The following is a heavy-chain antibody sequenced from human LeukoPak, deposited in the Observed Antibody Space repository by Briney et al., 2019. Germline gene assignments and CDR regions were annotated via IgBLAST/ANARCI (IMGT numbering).Heavy chain of an antibody. CDR3: ARIYCSSTSCYNENWFDP. CDR1: GGSVSSNDYY. Sequence: SQTLSLTCIVSGGSVSSNDYYWSWIRPPPGKGLEWIGYIHCSGSTYYNPPLESRVTISVDTTKNQFSLKLRSVTAADTAVYYCARIYCSSTSCYNENWFDPWGQGTLVTVSS. V-gene: IGHV4-30-4*08. CDR2: IHCSGST. D-gene: IGHD2-2*02. J-gene: IGHJ5*02.